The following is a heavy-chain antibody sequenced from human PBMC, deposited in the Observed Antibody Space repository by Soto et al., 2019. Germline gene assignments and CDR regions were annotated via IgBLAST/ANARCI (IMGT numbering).Heavy chain of an antibody. CDR1: GGTFSSYT. V-gene: IGHV1-69*02. CDR3: AGGKAGLQYDY. J-gene: IGHJ4*02. D-gene: IGHD1-1*01. Sequence: QVQLVQSGAEVKKPGSSVKVSCKASGGTFSSYTISWVRQAPGQGLEWMGRIIPILGIANYAQKFQGRVTITADKSTSTAYMELSSLRSEDTAVYYCAGGKAGLQYDYWGQGTLVTVSS. CDR2: IIPILGIA.